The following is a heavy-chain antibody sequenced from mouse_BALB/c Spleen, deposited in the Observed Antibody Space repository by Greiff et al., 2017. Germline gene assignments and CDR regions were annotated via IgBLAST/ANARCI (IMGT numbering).Heavy chain of an antibody. J-gene: IGHJ2*01. CDR2: IDPFNGGT. D-gene: IGHD2-3*01. CDR3: ARSGDGYSFDY. V-gene: IGHV1S135*01. Sequence: VQLQQSGPELMKPGASVKISCKASGYSFTSYYMHWVKQSHGKSLEWIGYIDPFNGGTSYNQKFKGKSTLTVDKSSSTAYMQLKSLTSEDSAVYYCARSGDGYSFDYWGQGTTLTVSS. CDR1: GYSFTSYY.